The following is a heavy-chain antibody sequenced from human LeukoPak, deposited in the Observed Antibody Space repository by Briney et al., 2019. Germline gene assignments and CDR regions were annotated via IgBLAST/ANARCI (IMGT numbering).Heavy chain of an antibody. D-gene: IGHD2-2*01. Sequence: ASVKVSRKASGYTFTSYGISWVRQAPGQGLEWMGWISAYNGNTNYAQKLQGRVTMTTDTSTSTAYMELRSLRSDDTAVYYCARVPPRQDIVVVPEDYWGQGTLVTVSS. V-gene: IGHV1-18*01. CDR3: ARVPPRQDIVVVPEDY. CDR1: GYTFTSYG. J-gene: IGHJ4*02. CDR2: ISAYNGNT.